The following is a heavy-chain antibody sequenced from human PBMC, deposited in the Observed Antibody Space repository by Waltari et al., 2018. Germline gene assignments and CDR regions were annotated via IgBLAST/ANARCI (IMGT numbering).Heavy chain of an antibody. CDR2: IYSGGST. V-gene: IGHV3-53*01. CDR1: GFTVSSNY. J-gene: IGHJ4*02. D-gene: IGHD3-22*01. CDR3: ARNYENSGYFGY. Sequence: EVQLVESGGGLIQPGGSLRLSCAASGFTVSSNYMSWVRQAPEKGLEWVAVIYSGGSTYYADSVKGRFTISRDNSKNTLYLQMNSLRADDTAVYYCARNYENSGYFGYWGQGSLVTVSS.